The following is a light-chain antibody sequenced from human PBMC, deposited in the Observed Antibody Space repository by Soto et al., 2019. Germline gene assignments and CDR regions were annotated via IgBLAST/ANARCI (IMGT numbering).Light chain of an antibody. J-gene: IGKJ1*01. CDR1: QGIGDT. V-gene: IGKV3-20*01. CDR3: QQYGSSPAT. CDR2: DTY. Sequence: EVVIRQSPATLSVSPGEGATLSFRASQGIGDTLAWYQHKPGQTPRLLIYDTYTRATGITARFSGSGSGTDFTLTISRLEPEDFAVYYCQQYGSSPATFGQGTKVEIK.